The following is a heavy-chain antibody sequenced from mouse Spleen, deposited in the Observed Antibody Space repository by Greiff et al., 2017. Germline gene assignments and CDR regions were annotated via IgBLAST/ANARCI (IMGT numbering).Heavy chain of an antibody. J-gene: IGHJ3*01. CDR3: ARIGTGDWFAY. Sequence: EVKVVESGGGLVKPGGSLKLSCAASGFTFSDYGMHWVRQAPEKGLEWVAYISSGSSTIYYADTVKGRFTISRDNAKNTLFLQMTSLRSEDTAMYYCARIGTGDWFAYWGQGTLVTVSA. CDR2: ISSGSSTI. D-gene: IGHD4-1*01. CDR1: GFTFSDYG. V-gene: IGHV5-17*01.